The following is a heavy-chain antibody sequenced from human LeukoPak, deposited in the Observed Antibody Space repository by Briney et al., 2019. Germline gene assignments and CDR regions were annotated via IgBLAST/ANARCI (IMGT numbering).Heavy chain of an antibody. J-gene: IGHJ2*01. D-gene: IGHD4-11*01. CDR2: IGSSGDT. CDR3: AREVHDYTDHNWFFDL. V-gene: IGHV3-13*01. CDR1: GFAFSNSD. Sequence: GGSLRLSCAAPGFAFSNSDMHWVRQTTGRGLEWVSAIGSSGDTYYPGSVKGRFTISRENAKNSLFLQMNSLRTGDTAIYYCAREVHDYTDHNWFFDLWGRGTLVTVSS.